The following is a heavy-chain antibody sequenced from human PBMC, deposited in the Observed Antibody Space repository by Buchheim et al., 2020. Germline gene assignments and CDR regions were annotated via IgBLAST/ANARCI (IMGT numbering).Heavy chain of an antibody. CDR3: ATTFSSSRPAYGYDGTDA. CDR2: IYYSGST. CDR1: GGSISSYY. D-gene: IGHD6-6*01. J-gene: IGHJ6*02. Sequence: QVPLQESGPGLVKPSETLSLTCTVSGGSISSYYWSWIRQPPGKGLEWIGYIYYSGSTNYNPSLKSRVTISVDTSKNQFSLKLSSGTAADTAVYYCATTFSSSRPAYGYDGTDAWGQGT. V-gene: IGHV4-59*08.